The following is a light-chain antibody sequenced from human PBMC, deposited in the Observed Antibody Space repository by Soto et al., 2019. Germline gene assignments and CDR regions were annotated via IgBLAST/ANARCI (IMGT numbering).Light chain of an antibody. Sequence: DIQITQSPSSLSASVGDRVTITCRASQSISSYLNWYQQKPGKAPKLLIYAASSLQSGVPSRFSGSGSGTDFTLTISSLQPEDFATYYCQQSYISPSTFGQGTKVEIK. J-gene: IGKJ1*01. V-gene: IGKV1-39*01. CDR3: QQSYISPST. CDR1: QSISSY. CDR2: AAS.